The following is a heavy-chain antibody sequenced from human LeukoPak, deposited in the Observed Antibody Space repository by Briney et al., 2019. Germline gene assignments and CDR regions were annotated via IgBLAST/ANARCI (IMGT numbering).Heavy chain of an antibody. CDR1: GYTFTSYD. D-gene: IGHD1-14*01. CDR2: MNPNSGNT. J-gene: IGHJ5*02. Sequence: APVKVSCKASGYTFTSYDINWVRQATGQGLEWMGWMNPNSGNTGYAQKFQGRVTITRNTSISTAYMELSSLRSEDTAVYYCARGRIPNWFDPWGQGTLVTVSS. V-gene: IGHV1-8*03. CDR3: ARGRIPNWFDP.